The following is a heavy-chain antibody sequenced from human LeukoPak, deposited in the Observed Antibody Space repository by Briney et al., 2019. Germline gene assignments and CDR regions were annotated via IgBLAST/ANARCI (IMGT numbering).Heavy chain of an antibody. CDR3: ARHIDWKFDY. CDR2: IKQDGSEK. D-gene: IGHD1-1*01. J-gene: IGHJ4*02. V-gene: IGHV3-7*01. CDR1: GFTLSSYW. Sequence: PGGSLRLSCAAAGFTLSSYWLTWVRQAPGKGLEWVANIKQDGSEKYYVDSVKGRFTVSKDNAKNSLHLQMNSLRSEDTAVYYCARHIDWKFDYWGQGTLVTVSS.